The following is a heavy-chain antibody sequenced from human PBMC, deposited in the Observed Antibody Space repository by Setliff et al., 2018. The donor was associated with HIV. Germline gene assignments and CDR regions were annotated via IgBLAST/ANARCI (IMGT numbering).Heavy chain of an antibody. Sequence: SVKVSCKASGGAFSSYALSWVRQAPGQGLEWMGRSIPILGIGNDEQAQKFKGRVTFTADKSTSTVYMELSSLRSEDTAVYYCARSPSDYLFDYWGQGTLVTVSS. CDR3: ARSPSDYLFDY. J-gene: IGHJ4*02. CDR2: SIPILGIG. V-gene: IGHV1-69*04. CDR1: GGAFSSYA. D-gene: IGHD4-17*01.